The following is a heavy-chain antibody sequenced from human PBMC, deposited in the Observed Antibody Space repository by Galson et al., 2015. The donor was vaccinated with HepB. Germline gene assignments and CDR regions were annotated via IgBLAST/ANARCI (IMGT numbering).Heavy chain of an antibody. CDR3: ARASWGGIVYFDS. D-gene: IGHD3-16*02. CDR1: GGSFSDYY. V-gene: IGHV4-34*01. J-gene: IGHJ4*02. CDR2: INHSGST. Sequence: LSLTCAVSGGSFSDYYWSWIRQPPGKGLEWLGEINHSGSTNYNPSLKSRVAISVDTSKNQFSLKLSSVTAADTAVYYCARASWGGIVYFDSWGQGTLVTVSS.